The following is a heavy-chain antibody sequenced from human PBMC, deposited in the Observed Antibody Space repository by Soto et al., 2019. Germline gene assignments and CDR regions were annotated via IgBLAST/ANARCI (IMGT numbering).Heavy chain of an antibody. Sequence: PSQTLSLTCAISGDSVSSNSAAWNWIRQSPSRGLEWLGRTYYRSKWYNDYAVSVKSRITINPDTSKNQFSLQLNSVTPEDTAVYYCARMFYCISTSCFPIGYYYYGMDVWGQGTTVTVSS. V-gene: IGHV6-1*01. J-gene: IGHJ6*02. CDR1: GDSVSSNSAA. D-gene: IGHD2-2*01. CDR2: TYYRSKWYN. CDR3: ARMFYCISTSCFPIGYYYYGMDV.